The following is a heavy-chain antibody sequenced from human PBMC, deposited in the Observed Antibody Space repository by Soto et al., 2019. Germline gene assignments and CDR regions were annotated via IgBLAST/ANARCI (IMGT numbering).Heavy chain of an antibody. Sequence: PSQTLSLTCAVYGGSFSGYYCSWIRQPPGKGLEWIGEINHSGSTNYNPSLKSRVTISVDTSKNQFSLKLSSVTAADTAVYYCARGCYYGSGSYFDPPYYYYYGMDVWGQGTTVTVSS. D-gene: IGHD3-10*01. CDR3: ARGCYYGSGSYFDPPYYYYYGMDV. CDR1: GGSFSGYY. J-gene: IGHJ6*02. CDR2: INHSGST. V-gene: IGHV4-34*01.